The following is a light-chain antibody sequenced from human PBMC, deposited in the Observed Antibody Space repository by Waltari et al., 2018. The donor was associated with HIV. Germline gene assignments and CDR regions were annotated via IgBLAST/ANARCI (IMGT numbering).Light chain of an antibody. CDR3: QSADSSGTYPVV. Sequence: SYELTQPPSVSVSPVQTARITCSGDALPKQYAYWYQQKPGQAPVVVIYKDSERASGIPERFSGSSSGTTVTLTISGVQAEDEADYYCQSADSSGTYPVVFGGGTKLTVL. J-gene: IGLJ2*01. CDR1: ALPKQY. V-gene: IGLV3-25*03. CDR2: KDS.